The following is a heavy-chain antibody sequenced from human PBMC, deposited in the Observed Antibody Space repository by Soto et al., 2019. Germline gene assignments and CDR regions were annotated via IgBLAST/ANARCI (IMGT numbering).Heavy chain of an antibody. CDR2: MNPNSGNT. CDR3: AFGGCTNGVCYGYYYYGMDV. D-gene: IGHD2-8*01. J-gene: IGHJ6*02. CDR1: GYTFTSYD. Sequence: EASVKVSCKASGYTFTSYDINWVRQATGQGLEWMGWMNPNSGNTGYAQKFQGRVTMTRNTSISTAYMELSSLRSEDTAVYYCAFGGCTNGVCYGYYYYGMDVWGQGTTVTVSS. V-gene: IGHV1-8*01.